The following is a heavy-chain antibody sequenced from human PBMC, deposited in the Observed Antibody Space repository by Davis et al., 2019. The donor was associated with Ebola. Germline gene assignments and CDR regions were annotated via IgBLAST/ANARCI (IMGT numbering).Heavy chain of an antibody. D-gene: IGHD6-13*01. Sequence: GESLKISCAASGFTFSGSAMHWVRQASGKGLEWVGRIRSKANSYATAYAASVKGRFTISRDDSKNTACLQMNSLKTEDTAVYYCSAAAASVDYWGQGTLVTVSS. CDR3: SAAAASVDY. J-gene: IGHJ4*02. CDR2: IRSKANSYAT. V-gene: IGHV3-73*01. CDR1: GFTFSGSA.